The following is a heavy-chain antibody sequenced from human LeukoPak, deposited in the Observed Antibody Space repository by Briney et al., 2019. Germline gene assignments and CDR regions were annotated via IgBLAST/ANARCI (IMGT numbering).Heavy chain of an antibody. CDR2: INPNSGGT. V-gene: IGHV1-2*02. D-gene: IGHD1-26*01. Sequence: GASVKVSCKASGYTFTGYYMHWVRQAPGQGLEWMGWINPNSGGTNYAQKFQGRVTMTRDTSISTAYMELSRLSSDDTAVYYCARGLEWEILHLHFWGQGTLVTVSS. CDR1: GYTFTGYY. J-gene: IGHJ4*02. CDR3: ARGLEWEILHLHF.